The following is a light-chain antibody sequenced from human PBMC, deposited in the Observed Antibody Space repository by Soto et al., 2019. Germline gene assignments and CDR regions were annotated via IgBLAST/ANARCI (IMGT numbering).Light chain of an antibody. CDR2: WAS. J-gene: IGKJ1*01. Sequence: DIVMTQSPDSLAVSLGERATINCKSSQSVLYSSNNKNYLAWYQQKPVQPPKLLIYWASTRESGFPDRFSGSGSGTDFTLTISSLQAEDVAVYYCQQYYSTPTWTFGQGTKVEIK. CDR3: QQYYSTPTWT. CDR1: QSVLYSSNNKNY. V-gene: IGKV4-1*01.